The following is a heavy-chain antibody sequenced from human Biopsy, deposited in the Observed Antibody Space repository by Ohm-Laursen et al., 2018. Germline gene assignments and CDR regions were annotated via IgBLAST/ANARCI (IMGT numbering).Heavy chain of an antibody. CDR1: GGSISSGGSF. CDR2: FFNSANT. Sequence: SQTLSFTWTVSGGSISSGGSFWSWIRQRPGKGLAWLGYFFNSANTYYNPSLKNLITIPGDTSKNQFSLKLNSVIAADTAVYYCARGDYFDSNGYFWFDPWGQGTLVTVSS. D-gene: IGHD3-22*01. V-gene: IGHV4-31*01. CDR3: ARGDYFDSNGYFWFDP. J-gene: IGHJ5*02.